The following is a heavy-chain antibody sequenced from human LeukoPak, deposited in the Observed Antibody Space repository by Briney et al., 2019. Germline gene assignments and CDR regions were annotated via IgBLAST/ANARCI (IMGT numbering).Heavy chain of an antibody. Sequence: PGGSLRLSCAASGFTVSSSNMSWVRQAPGKGLEWVSVIYSGGSTYYADSVKGRFTISRDNSKNTLYLQMNSLRAEDTAVYYCARGAHYYYYGMDVWGQGTTVTVSS. CDR3: ARGAHYYYYGMDV. CDR2: IYSGGST. CDR1: GFTVSSSN. J-gene: IGHJ6*02. V-gene: IGHV3-53*01.